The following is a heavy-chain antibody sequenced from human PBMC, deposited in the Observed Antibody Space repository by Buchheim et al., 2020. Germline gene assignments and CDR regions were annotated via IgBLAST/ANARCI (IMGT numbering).Heavy chain of an antibody. CDR3: ARDRGIGWNEALDY. V-gene: IGHV3-33*01. CDR2: IWFDGSEK. CDR1: GFTFTSHG. J-gene: IGHJ4*02. D-gene: IGHD1-1*01. Sequence: QVQLVESGGGVVHPGRSLRLSCAASGFTFTSHGMHWVRQAPGKGLEWVALIWFDGSEKYYADSVKGRFTISRDNSKNPLFLQMDSLRAEDTAVYFCARDRGIGWNEALDYWGQGT.